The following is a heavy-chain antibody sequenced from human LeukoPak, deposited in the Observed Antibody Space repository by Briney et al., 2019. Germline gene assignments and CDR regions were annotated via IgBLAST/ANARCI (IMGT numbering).Heavy chain of an antibody. J-gene: IGHJ4*02. D-gene: IGHD3-22*01. CDR2: ISGSGGST. CDR3: AKDTYYYDSTRGTNDY. Sequence: GGSLRLSCAASGFTFSSYAMSWVRQAPGTGLEWVSAISGSGGSTYYADSVKGRFTISRDNSKNTLYLQMNSLRAEDTAVYYCAKDTYYYDSTRGTNDYWGQGTLVAVSS. V-gene: IGHV3-23*01. CDR1: GFTFSSYA.